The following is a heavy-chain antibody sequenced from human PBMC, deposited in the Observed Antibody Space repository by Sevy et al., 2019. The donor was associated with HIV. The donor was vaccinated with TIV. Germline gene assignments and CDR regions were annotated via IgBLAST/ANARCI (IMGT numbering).Heavy chain of an antibody. CDR3: AKDLGATITTYYLDY. D-gene: IGHD5-12*01. CDR2: ISGSGGST. V-gene: IGHV3-23*01. Sequence: GGSLRLSCAASGFTFSSYAMSWVRQAPGKGLEWVSAISGSGGSTYYADSVKGRFTISRDNSKNTLYLQMNSLRAEDTAVYYCAKDLGATITTYYLDYWGQGTLVTVSS. J-gene: IGHJ4*02. CDR1: GFTFSSYA.